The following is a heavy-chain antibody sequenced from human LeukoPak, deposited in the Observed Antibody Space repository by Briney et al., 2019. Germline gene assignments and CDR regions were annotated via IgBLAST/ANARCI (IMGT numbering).Heavy chain of an antibody. CDR2: IIPIFGTA. Sequence: SVKVSCKASGGTFSNYVISWVRQAPGQGLEWMGGIIPIFGTANYAQKFQGRVTITTDESTSTAYMVLSSLRSEDTAVYYCAREREMRGLDYWGQGTLVTVSS. J-gene: IGHJ4*02. CDR1: GGTFSNYV. CDR3: AREREMRGLDY. V-gene: IGHV1-69*05. D-gene: IGHD5-24*01.